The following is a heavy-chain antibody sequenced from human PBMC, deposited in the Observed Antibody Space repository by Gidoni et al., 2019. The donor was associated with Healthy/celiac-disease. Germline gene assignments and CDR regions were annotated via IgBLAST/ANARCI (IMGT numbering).Heavy chain of an antibody. CDR1: GFTFSSYG. Sequence: GFTFSSYGMHWVRQAPGKGLEWVAVISYDGSNKYYADSVKGRFTISRDNSKNTLYLQMNSLRAEDTAVYYCAGGEWLVPQIDYWGQGTLVTVSS. D-gene: IGHD6-19*01. CDR3: AGGEWLVPQIDY. V-gene: IGHV3-30*03. CDR2: ISYDGSNK. J-gene: IGHJ4*02.